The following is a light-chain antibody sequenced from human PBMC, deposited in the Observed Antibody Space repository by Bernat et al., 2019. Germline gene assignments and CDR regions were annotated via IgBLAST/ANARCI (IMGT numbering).Light chain of an antibody. Sequence: EIVLTQSPGTLSLSPGERATLSCRASQSIIGSYLAWYQQKPGQAPRLLIYGASSRATGIPDRFSGSGSGTDFTLTISRLEPEDFAVYYCQQYDNLPFTFGPGTKVDIK. J-gene: IGKJ3*01. V-gene: IGKV3-20*01. CDR1: QSIIGSY. CDR3: QQYDNLPFT. CDR2: GAS.